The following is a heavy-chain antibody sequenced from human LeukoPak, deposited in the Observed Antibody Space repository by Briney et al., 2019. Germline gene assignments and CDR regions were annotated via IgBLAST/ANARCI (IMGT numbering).Heavy chain of an antibody. CDR2: IYYSGST. CDR1: GGSISSGDYY. Sequence: SQTLSLTCTVSGGSISSGDYYWSWIRQPPGKGLEWIGYIYYSGSTYYNPSLKSRVTISVDTSKNQFSLKLSSVTAADTAVYYCARVPRPCDYVWGSPFDYWGQGTLVTVSS. D-gene: IGHD3-16*01. CDR3: ARVPRPCDYVWGSPFDY. V-gene: IGHV4-30-4*01. J-gene: IGHJ4*02.